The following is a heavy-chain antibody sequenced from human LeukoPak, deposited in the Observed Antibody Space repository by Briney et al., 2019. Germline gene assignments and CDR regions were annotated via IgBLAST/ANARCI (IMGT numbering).Heavy chain of an antibody. CDR1: GYTFTSYA. D-gene: IGHD3-10*01. CDR2: INTNTGNP. CDR3: ARDRITMVRGVIPTGAPGY. V-gene: IGHV7-4-1*02. J-gene: IGHJ4*02. Sequence: ASVKVSCKASGYTFTSYAMNWVRQAPGQGLEWMGWINTNTGNPTYAQGFTGRFVFSLDTSVSTAYLQISSLKAEDTAVYYCARDRITMVRGVIPTGAPGYWGQGTLVTVSS.